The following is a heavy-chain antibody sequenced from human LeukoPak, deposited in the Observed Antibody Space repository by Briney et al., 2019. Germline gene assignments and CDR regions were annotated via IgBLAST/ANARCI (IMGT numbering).Heavy chain of an antibody. CDR3: ARGGLRYDFWSQRSYYYGMDV. D-gene: IGHD3-3*01. CDR1: GGSISSGGYS. Sequence: PSETLSLTCAVSGGSISSGGYSWSWIRQPPGKGLEWIGYIYHSGSTYYNPSLKSRVTISVDTSKNQFSLKLSSVTAADTAVYYCARGGLRYDFWSQRSYYYGMDVWGQGTTVTVSS. CDR2: IYHSGST. J-gene: IGHJ6*02. V-gene: IGHV4-30-2*01.